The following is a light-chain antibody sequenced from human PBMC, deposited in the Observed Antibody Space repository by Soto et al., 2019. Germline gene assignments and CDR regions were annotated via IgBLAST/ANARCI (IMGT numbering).Light chain of an antibody. J-gene: IGKJ4*01. CDR2: DAS. CDR3: PPRSNWLT. Sequence: EIVLTQSPATLSLSPGERATLSCRASQSVSSYLAWYQQKPGQAPSLLIYDASNRATGIPARFSGSGSGTDFALTISILEPEDCAAYYCPPRSNWLTFGGGTKVEIK. CDR1: QSVSSY. V-gene: IGKV3-11*01.